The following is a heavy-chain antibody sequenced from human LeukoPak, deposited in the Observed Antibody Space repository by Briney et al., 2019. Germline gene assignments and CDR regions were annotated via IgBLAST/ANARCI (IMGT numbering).Heavy chain of an antibody. V-gene: IGHV3-48*01. J-gene: IGHJ3*02. Sequence: GGSLRLSCAASGFTFDSNYLSWVRQAPGKGLEWAAYINSAGHTIYYADSVKGRFSISRDSTKNSLFLQMSSLRVEDTAVYFCARDSLAVSDGLDIWGQGTMVIVSS. D-gene: IGHD6-19*01. CDR2: INSAGHTI. CDR1: GFTFDSNY. CDR3: ARDSLAVSDGLDI.